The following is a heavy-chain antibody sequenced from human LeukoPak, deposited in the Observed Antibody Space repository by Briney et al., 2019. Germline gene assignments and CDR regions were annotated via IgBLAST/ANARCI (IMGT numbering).Heavy chain of an antibody. Sequence: GGSLRLSCAASGFTVSSNYMSWVRQAPGKGLEWVSVIYGGGSTYYADSVKGRFTISRDNSKNTLYLQMNSLRAEDTAVYYCARDFAGAKSCWGQGTLVTVSS. J-gene: IGHJ4*02. D-gene: IGHD1-26*01. CDR2: IYGGGST. CDR3: ARDFAGAKSC. V-gene: IGHV3-53*01. CDR1: GFTVSSNY.